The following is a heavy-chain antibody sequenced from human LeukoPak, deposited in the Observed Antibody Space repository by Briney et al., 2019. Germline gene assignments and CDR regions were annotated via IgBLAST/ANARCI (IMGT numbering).Heavy chain of an antibody. J-gene: IGHJ6*02. CDR1: GGSISSSSYY. D-gene: IGHD5-18*01. CDR2: IYYSGST. Sequence: SETLSLTCTVSGGSISSSSYYWGWIRQPPGKGLEWIGSIYYSGSTYYNPSLKSRVTISVDTSKNQFSLKLSSVTAADTAVYYCARVPPTWIQLWFPRSGMDVWGQGTTVTVSS. V-gene: IGHV4-39*07. CDR3: ARVPPTWIQLWFPRSGMDV.